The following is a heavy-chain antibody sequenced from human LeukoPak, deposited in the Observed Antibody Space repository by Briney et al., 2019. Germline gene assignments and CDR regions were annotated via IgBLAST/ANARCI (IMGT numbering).Heavy chain of an antibody. D-gene: IGHD4-23*01. CDR1: GDSVSSNSAA. Sequence: SQTLSLTCAISGDSVSSNSAAWNWIRQSPSRGLEWLGRTYYRSKWYNDYAVSVKSRITINPDTSKNQFSLQLNSVTAADTAVYYCARVPFGNSLWRGYYMDVWGKGTTVTVSS. J-gene: IGHJ6*03. V-gene: IGHV6-1*01. CDR3: ARVPFGNSLWRGYYMDV. CDR2: TYYRSKWYN.